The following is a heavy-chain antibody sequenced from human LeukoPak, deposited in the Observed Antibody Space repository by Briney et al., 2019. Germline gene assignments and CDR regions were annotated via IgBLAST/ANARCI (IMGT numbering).Heavy chain of an antibody. Sequence: ASVKVSCKASGYTFTSYGISWVRQAPGQGLEWMGWISAYNGNTNYAQKLQGRVTMTTDTSTSTAYMELRSPRSDDTAVYYCARESDSSSWYYFDYWGQGTLVTVSS. D-gene: IGHD6-13*01. CDR3: ARESDSSSWYYFDY. V-gene: IGHV1-18*01. CDR1: GYTFTSYG. J-gene: IGHJ4*02. CDR2: ISAYNGNT.